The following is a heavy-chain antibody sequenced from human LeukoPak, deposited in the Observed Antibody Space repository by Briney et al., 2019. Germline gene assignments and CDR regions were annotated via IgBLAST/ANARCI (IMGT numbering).Heavy chain of an antibody. Sequence: SDTLSLTCAVSGYSISSSNWWGWIRQPPGKGLEWIGYIYYSGSTNYNPSLKSRVTMSVDTSKNQFSLKLSSVTALDTAVYYCARDSGSYGGEVDWGQGTLVTVSS. CDR2: IYYSGST. J-gene: IGHJ4*02. V-gene: IGHV4-28*06. CDR1: GYSISSSNW. D-gene: IGHD1-26*01. CDR3: ARDSGSYGGEVD.